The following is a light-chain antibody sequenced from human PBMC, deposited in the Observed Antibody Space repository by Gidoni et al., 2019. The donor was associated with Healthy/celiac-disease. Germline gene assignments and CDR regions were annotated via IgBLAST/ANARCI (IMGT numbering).Light chain of an antibody. V-gene: IGLV2-23*01. Sequence: QSALTQPASASGSPGQSITISCTGTSSDVGSYNLVSWYQQHPGKAPKLMIYEGSKRPSGVSNRFSGSKSGNTASLTISGLQAEDEADYYCCSYAGSSGWVFGGGTKLTVL. CDR1: SSDVGSYNL. J-gene: IGLJ3*02. CDR3: CSYAGSSGWV. CDR2: EGS.